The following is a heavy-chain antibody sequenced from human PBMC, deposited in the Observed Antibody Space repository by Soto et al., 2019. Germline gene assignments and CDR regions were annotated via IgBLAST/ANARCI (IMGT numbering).Heavy chain of an antibody. J-gene: IGHJ5*02. CDR2: INHSGST. V-gene: IGHV4-34*01. D-gene: IGHD1-7*01. CDR3: ARDWRYNWNYGHGWFDP. Sequence: QVQLQQWGAGLLKPSETLSLTCAVYGGSFSGYYWSWIRQPPGKGLEWIGEINHSGSTNYNPYLKSRVTISVDTSKNQFSLKLSSVTAADTAVYYCARDWRYNWNYGHGWFDPWGQGTLVTVSS. CDR1: GGSFSGYY.